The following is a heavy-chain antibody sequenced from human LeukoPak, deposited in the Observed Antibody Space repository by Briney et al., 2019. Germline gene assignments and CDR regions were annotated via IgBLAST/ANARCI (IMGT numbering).Heavy chain of an antibody. Sequence: GGSLRLSRAASGFTFSSYGMSWVRQAPGEGLEWVSALTGSGGSTYYADSVKGRFTISRDNSKNTLYLQMNSLRAEDTAVYYCAKRYFDTSGWFDYWGQGTLVTVSS. CDR1: GFTFSSYG. D-gene: IGHD3-22*01. V-gene: IGHV3-23*01. CDR3: AKRYFDTSGWFDY. CDR2: LTGSGGST. J-gene: IGHJ4*02.